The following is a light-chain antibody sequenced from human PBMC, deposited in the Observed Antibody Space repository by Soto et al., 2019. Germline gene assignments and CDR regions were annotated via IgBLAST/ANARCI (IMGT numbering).Light chain of an antibody. CDR1: QSISSY. V-gene: IGKV1-39*01. Sequence: DIQMTQSPSSLSASVGERVTITCRASQSISSYLNWYQQKPGKAPNLLIYAASILESGVPSRFSGSGSGPDFPLTISSLQPADFAAYYCHKSYSTLIILGQGTRLE. CDR2: AAS. J-gene: IGKJ5*01. CDR3: HKSYSTLII.